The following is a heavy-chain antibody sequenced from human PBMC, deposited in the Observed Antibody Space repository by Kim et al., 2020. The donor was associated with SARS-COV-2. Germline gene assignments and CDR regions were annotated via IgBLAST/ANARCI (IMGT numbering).Heavy chain of an antibody. CDR3: ARELYYHGSGSYYNVPLDY. D-gene: IGHD3-10*01. CDR2: IWYDGSNK. CDR1: GFTFSSYG. Sequence: GGSLRLSCAASGFTFSSYGMHGVRQAPGKGLEWVAVIWYDGSNKYYADSVKGRFTISRDNSKNTLYLQMKSLRAEDKAVYYCARELYYHGSGSYYNVPLDYWGQGTLVTVSS. V-gene: IGHV3-33*01. J-gene: IGHJ4*02.